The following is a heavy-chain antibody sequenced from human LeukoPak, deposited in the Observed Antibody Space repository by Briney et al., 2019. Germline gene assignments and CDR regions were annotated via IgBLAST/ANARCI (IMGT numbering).Heavy chain of an antibody. CDR3: ARRATTERGHSYGLDY. V-gene: IGHV3-21*01. CDR2: ITTSSIYI. Sequence: GGSLRLSCAGAGFTFSSYTMNWVRQAPGKGLEWVSSITTSSIYIYYADSVKGRFTISRDNAKNSLYLQMNSLRAEDTAMYYCARRATTERGHSYGLDYWGQGTLVTVSS. J-gene: IGHJ4*02. CDR1: GFTFSSYT. D-gene: IGHD5-18*01.